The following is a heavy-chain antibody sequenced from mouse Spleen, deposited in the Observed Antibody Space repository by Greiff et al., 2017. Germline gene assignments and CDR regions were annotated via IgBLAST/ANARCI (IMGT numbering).Heavy chain of an antibody. CDR1: GYTFTSYW. D-gene: IGHD2-4*01. CDR2: IYPSDSET. Sequence: QVQLKQPGAELLRPGSSVKLSCKASGYTFTSYWMDWVKQRPGQGLEWIGNIYPSDSETHYNQKFKDKATLTVDKSSSTAYMQLSSLTSEDSAVYYCARRDYDGEDYWGQGTTLTVSS. CDR3: ARRDYDGEDY. V-gene: IGHV1-61*01. J-gene: IGHJ2*01.